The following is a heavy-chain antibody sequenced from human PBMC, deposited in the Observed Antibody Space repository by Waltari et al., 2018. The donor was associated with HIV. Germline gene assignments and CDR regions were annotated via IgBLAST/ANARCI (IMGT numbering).Heavy chain of an antibody. Sequence: QVQLVESGGGVVQPGGSLRLSCAALGFTFNTYGLHWVRQAPGKGLEWVTVIGHDGSTKFYADSVKGRFTISRDNSKNTMYLQMNSLRAEDAAVYYCAREGYDYPNLYWHFDLWGRGTQVTVSS. CDR1: GFTFNTYG. D-gene: IGHD3-16*01. J-gene: IGHJ2*01. CDR3: AREGYDYPNLYWHFDL. CDR2: IGHDGSTK. V-gene: IGHV3-30*03.